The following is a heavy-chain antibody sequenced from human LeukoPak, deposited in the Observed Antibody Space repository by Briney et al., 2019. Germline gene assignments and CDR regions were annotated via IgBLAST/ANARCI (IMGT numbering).Heavy chain of an antibody. Sequence: PSETLSLTCRVSGGSISSNYWSWIRQPAGKGLEWIGRIYTSGNTNYNPSLKSRVTVSLDTSKNHFSLKLSSVTAADTAVYYCARDRADVGIFDYWGQGTLVSVSS. CDR1: GGSISSNY. D-gene: IGHD4-23*01. CDR2: IYTSGNT. J-gene: IGHJ4*02. V-gene: IGHV4-4*07. CDR3: ARDRADVGIFDY.